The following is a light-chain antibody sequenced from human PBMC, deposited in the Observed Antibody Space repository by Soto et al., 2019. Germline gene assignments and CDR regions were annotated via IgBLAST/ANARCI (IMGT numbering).Light chain of an antibody. CDR3: CSYAGSSTFHVL. CDR1: SSDVGSYNL. V-gene: IGLV2-23*02. Sequence: QSALTQPASVSGSAGQSITISCTGTSSDVGSYNLVSWYQQHPGKAPKLMIYEVSKRPSGVSNRFSGSKSGNTASLTISGLQAEDEADYYCCSYAGSSTFHVLFGGGTKLTVL. CDR2: EVS. J-gene: IGLJ2*01.